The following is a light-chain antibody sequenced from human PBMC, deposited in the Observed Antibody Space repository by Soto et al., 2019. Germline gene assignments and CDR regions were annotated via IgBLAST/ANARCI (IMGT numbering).Light chain of an antibody. CDR2: KAS. Sequence: DIQMTQSPSTLSASVGDRVTITCRASQSISSWLAWYQQKPGKAPKLLIYKASSLESGVPARFSGSGSGTEFTLISSSLQPDDFATYYCQQYNSYSPLTFGGGTKVELK. CDR3: QQYNSYSPLT. V-gene: IGKV1-5*03. CDR1: QSISSW. J-gene: IGKJ4*01.